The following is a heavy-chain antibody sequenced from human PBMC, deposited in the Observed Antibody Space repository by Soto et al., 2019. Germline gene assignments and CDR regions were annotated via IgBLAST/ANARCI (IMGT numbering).Heavy chain of an antibody. CDR1: GFTFSSYA. D-gene: IGHD3-9*01. CDR3: AKEGYGGLSDVLRDFDWLSANRLHRTFDY. V-gene: IGHV3-23*01. Sequence: EVQLLESGGGLVQPGGSLRLSCAASGFTFSSYAMSWVRQAPGKGLEWVSAISGSGGSTYYADSGKGRFTISRDNSKNPLYLQRNSRRAEDTAVNYCAKEGYGGLSDVLRDFDWLSANRLHRTFDYWGQGTLVTVSS. CDR2: ISGSGGST. J-gene: IGHJ4*02.